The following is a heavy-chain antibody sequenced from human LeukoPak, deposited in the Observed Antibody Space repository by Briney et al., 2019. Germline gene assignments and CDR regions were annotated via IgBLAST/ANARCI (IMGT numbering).Heavy chain of an antibody. CDR2: INHSGST. Sequence: SETLSLTCAVYGGSFSGYYWSWIRQPPGKGLEWIGEINHSGSTSYNASLKSRVTISVDTSKNQFSLKLSSVTAADTAVYFCARQNYGSAPLRYWGQGTLVTVSS. CDR1: GGSFSGYY. CDR3: ARQNYGSAPLRY. J-gene: IGHJ4*02. V-gene: IGHV4-34*01. D-gene: IGHD3-10*01.